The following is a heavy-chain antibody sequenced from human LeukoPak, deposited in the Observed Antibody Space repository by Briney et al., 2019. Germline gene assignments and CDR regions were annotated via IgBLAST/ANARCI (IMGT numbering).Heavy chain of an antibody. CDR3: ARGESTMVRGVINYYYYYMDV. CDR2: IYYSGST. Sequence: SETLSLTCTVSGGSISSYSWGWIRQPPGKGLEWIGYIYYSGSTNYNPSLKSRVTISVDTSKNQFSLKLSCVTAADTAVYYCARGESTMVRGVINYYYYYMDVWGKGTTVTVSS. V-gene: IGHV4-59*01. CDR1: GGSISSYS. D-gene: IGHD3-10*01. J-gene: IGHJ6*03.